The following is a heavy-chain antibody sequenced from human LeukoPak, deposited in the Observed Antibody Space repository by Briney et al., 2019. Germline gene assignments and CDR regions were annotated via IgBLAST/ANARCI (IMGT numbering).Heavy chain of an antibody. CDR3: ARSDVTWFVNWFAP. CDR1: GFTFTIYS. Sequence: GRSLRLSCAPSGFTFTIYSMHWVRQAPRKGLEWVAVISYDGSNKYYADSVKGRSTTPRDNPKTPLYLKMTSLRAEDTAVYSCARSDVTWFVNWFAPWGQGTLVTVSS. CDR2: ISYDGSNK. D-gene: IGHD3-10*01. V-gene: IGHV3-30*04. J-gene: IGHJ5*02.